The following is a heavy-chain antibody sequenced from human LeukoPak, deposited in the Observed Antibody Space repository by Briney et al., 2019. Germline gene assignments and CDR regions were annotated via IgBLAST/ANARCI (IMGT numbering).Heavy chain of an antibody. CDR1: GGSFSGYY. Sequence: SETLSLTCAVYGGSFSGYYWSWIRQPPGKGLEWIGYIYYSGSTNYNPSLKSRVTISIDTSKNQFSLKLSSVTAADTAVYYCARAPGDTSMVNQRDHYYYYAMDVWGQGTTVIVSS. D-gene: IGHD5-18*01. V-gene: IGHV4-59*01. CDR2: IYYSGST. J-gene: IGHJ6*02. CDR3: ARAPGDTSMVNQRDHYYYYAMDV.